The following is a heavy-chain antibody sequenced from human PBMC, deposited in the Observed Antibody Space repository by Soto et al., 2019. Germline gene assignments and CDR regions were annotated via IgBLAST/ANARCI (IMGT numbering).Heavy chain of an antibody. CDR2: ISGSGGST. V-gene: IGHV3-23*01. CDR3: AKDPAAGRFNYFDY. Sequence: QPGGSLSLSCAASGFTFSSYAMSWVRQAPGKGLEWVSVISGSGGSTYYADSVKGRFTISRDNSKYTLYLQMNSLRGEDTAVYYCAKDPAAGRFNYFDYWGQGTLVTVSS. J-gene: IGHJ4*02. D-gene: IGHD3-10*01. CDR1: GFTFSSYA.